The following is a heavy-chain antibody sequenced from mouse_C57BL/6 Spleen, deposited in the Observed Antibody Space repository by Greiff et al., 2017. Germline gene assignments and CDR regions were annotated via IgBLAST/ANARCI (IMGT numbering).Heavy chain of an antibody. CDR1: GYTFTSYG. J-gene: IGHJ4*01. CDR2: IYPRSGNT. CDR3: AVVYYGSSYDYAMDY. Sequence: QVQLKQSGAELARPGASVKLSCKASGYTFTSYGISWVKQRTGQGLEWIGEIYPRSGNTYYNEKFKGKATLTADKSSSTAYMELRSLTSEDSAVYFCAVVYYGSSYDYAMDYWGQGTSVTVSS. D-gene: IGHD1-1*01. V-gene: IGHV1-81*01.